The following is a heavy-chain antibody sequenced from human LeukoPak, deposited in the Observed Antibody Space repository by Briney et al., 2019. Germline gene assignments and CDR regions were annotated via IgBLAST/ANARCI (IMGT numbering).Heavy chain of an antibody. V-gene: IGHV3-13*01. D-gene: IGHD6-19*01. CDR2: IGRAGDT. Sequence: GGSLRLACTASGFTFSSYDMHSVRQVPGEGLEWVSGIGRAGDTHYPGSVKGRFTISRENGRNSLYLQMNSLKAGDTGVYYCARDPSGYGLDVWGQGTTVTVSS. CDR1: GFTFSSYD. J-gene: IGHJ6*02. CDR3: ARDPSGYGLDV.